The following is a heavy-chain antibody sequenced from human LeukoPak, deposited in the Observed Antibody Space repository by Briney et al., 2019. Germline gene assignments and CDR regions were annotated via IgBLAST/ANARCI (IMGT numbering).Heavy chain of an antibody. Sequence: SETLSLTCTVSGGSISSYFWSWIRQPARKGLEWIGRIQTSGSTNYNPSLKSRVTMSVDTSKSQFSLKLSSVTAADTAVYYCARGVSPLDYWGQGTLVTVSS. D-gene: IGHD5/OR15-5a*01. CDR1: GGSISSYF. CDR3: ARGVSPLDY. V-gene: IGHV4-4*07. CDR2: IQTSGST. J-gene: IGHJ4*02.